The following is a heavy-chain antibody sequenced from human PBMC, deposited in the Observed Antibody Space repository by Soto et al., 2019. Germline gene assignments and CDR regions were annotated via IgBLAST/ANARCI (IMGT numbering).Heavy chain of an antibody. V-gene: IGHV1-46*01. J-gene: IGHJ3*02. CDR2: INPSGGST. Sequence: ASVRVSCKASGYTFTNYYIHWVRQAPGQGLEWMGIINPSGGSTNYAQKFQGRITMTRDTSISTAYMELSRLRSDDTAVYYCAIAAAGTDRDAFDICGHPTRVTVSS. D-gene: IGHD6-13*01. CDR3: AIAAAGTDRDAFDI. CDR1: GYTFTNYY.